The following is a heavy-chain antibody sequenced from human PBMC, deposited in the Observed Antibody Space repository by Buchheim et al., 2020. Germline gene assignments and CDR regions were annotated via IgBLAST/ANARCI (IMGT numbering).Heavy chain of an antibody. CDR1: GYTFTSYY. Sequence: QVQLVQSGAAVKKPGASVQVSCKASGYTFTSYYMHWVRQAPGQGLEWMGIIHPSGGSTSYAQKFQGRVTMTRNTSTSTVYMELSSLRSEDTAVYYCAREDGGIFGVENNNWFDPWGQGTL. V-gene: IGHV1-46*01. CDR2: IHPSGGST. J-gene: IGHJ5*02. CDR3: AREDGGIFGVENNNWFDP. D-gene: IGHD3-3*01.